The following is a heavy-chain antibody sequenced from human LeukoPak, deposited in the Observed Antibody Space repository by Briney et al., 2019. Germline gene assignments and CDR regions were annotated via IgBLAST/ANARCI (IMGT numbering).Heavy chain of an antibody. CDR1: GGSISSGGYY. D-gene: IGHD5-24*01. V-gene: IGHV4-31*03. J-gene: IGHJ4*02. Sequence: SQTLSLTCTVSGGSISSGGYYWSWIRQHPGKGLEWIGYIYYSGSTYYNPSLKSRVTISVDTSKNQFSLKLSSVTAADTPVYYCAREAKGLQLDYWGQGTLVTVSS. CDR2: IYYSGST. CDR3: AREAKGLQLDY.